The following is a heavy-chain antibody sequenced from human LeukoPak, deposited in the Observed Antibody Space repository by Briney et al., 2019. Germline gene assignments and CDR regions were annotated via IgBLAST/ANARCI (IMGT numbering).Heavy chain of an antibody. V-gene: IGHV3-48*04. Sequence: GSLRLSCAASGFTFSSYSMNWVRQAPGKGLEWVSYISSSSSTIYYADSVKGRFTISRDNAKNSVYLQMNSLRAEDTAVYYCARVGKQLVPRTYYYYYYYMDVWGQGTTVTVSS. D-gene: IGHD6-6*01. J-gene: IGHJ6*03. CDR1: GFTFSSYS. CDR2: ISSSSSTI. CDR3: ARVGKQLVPRTYYYYYYYMDV.